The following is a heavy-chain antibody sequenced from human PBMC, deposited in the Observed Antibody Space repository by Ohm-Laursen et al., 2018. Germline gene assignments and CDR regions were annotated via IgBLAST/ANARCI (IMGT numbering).Heavy chain of an antibody. Sequence: GTLSLTCNVSNAAMNSYTWNWIRQPAGRGLEWIGHIFDRGRANYSPSLMSRLTMSIDTSIKQFSLKLTSVTAADTAMYYCVGTGLLNGYDYWGHGTLVTVS. D-gene: IGHD3-9*01. CDR3: VGTGLLNGYDY. J-gene: IGHJ4*01. CDR2: IFDRGRA. V-gene: IGHV4-4*07. CDR1: NAAMNSYT.